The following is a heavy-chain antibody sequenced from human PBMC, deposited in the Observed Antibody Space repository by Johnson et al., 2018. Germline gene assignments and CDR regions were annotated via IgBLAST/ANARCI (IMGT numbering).Heavy chain of an antibody. V-gene: IGHV5-51*01. Sequence: VQLVQSGAEVKKPGESLKISCEGSGYTFTSYWIAWVRQMPGKGLEWMGIIWPCDSDTKYSPSFLGHVPISADRSISTVYLQWGIRKAADSAMSYWAKQRERGTSYVDVWGRGTTVTVS. CDR2: IWPCDSDT. D-gene: IGHD1-26*01. CDR1: GYTFTSYW. CDR3: AKQRERGTSYVDV. J-gene: IGHJ6*03.